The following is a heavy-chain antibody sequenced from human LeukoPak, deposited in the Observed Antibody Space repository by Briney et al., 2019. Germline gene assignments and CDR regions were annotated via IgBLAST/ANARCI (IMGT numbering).Heavy chain of an antibody. V-gene: IGHV3-48*02. CDR1: GFTFRRYS. Sequence: GGSLRLSCAASGFTFRRYSINGARRAPGKGLECVSYISGSSSTIYYADSVKGRFTISRDNAKNSLYLQMNSLRDEDTAVYYCARGAGRGGYYFDYWGQGTLVSVSS. D-gene: IGHD6-13*01. CDR3: ARGAGRGGYYFDY. J-gene: IGHJ4*02. CDR2: ISGSSSTI.